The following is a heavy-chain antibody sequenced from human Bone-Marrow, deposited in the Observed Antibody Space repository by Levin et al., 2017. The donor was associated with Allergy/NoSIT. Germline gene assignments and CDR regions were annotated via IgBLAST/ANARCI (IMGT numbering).Heavy chain of an antibody. CDR2: INPSGGST. Sequence: ASVKVSCKASGYTFTTYYLHWVRQAPGQGLEWMGMINPSGGSTSYAQKFQGRVTMTRDTSTSTVYMELSSLRSEDTAVYYCARNRDSGLDYWGQGTLVTVSS. V-gene: IGHV1-46*01. D-gene: IGHD2-15*01. CDR1: GYTFTTYY. J-gene: IGHJ4*02. CDR3: ARNRDSGLDY.